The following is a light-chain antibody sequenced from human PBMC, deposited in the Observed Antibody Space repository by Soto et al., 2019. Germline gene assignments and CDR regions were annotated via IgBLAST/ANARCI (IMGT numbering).Light chain of an antibody. Sequence: QSALTQPASVSGSPGQSITISCTGTSSDVGLYNYVSWYQHHPGKAPKLMIYDVSDRPSGVSNRFSGSKSGNTASLTISGLQAEDEGDYYCQSYDSSLSGVVFGGGTKLTVL. CDR2: DVS. CDR3: QSYDSSLSGVV. J-gene: IGLJ2*01. V-gene: IGLV2-14*01. CDR1: SSDVGLYNY.